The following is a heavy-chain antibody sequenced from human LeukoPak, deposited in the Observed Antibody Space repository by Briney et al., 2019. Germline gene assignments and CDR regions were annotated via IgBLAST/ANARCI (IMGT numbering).Heavy chain of an antibody. CDR1: GFTFGDYA. CDR2: IRSKAYGGTT. Sequence: TGGSLRLSCTASGFTFGDYAMSWFRQAPGKGLEWVGFIRSKAYGGTTEYAASVKGRFTISRDDSKSIAYLQMNSLKTEDTAAYYCTRDSPLYYDFWSGSDYWGQGTLVTVSS. J-gene: IGHJ4*02. D-gene: IGHD3-3*01. CDR3: TRDSPLYYDFWSGSDY. V-gene: IGHV3-49*03.